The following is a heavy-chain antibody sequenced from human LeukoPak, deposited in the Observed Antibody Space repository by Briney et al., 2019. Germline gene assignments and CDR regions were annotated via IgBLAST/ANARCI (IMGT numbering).Heavy chain of an antibody. CDR3: ARTYSSSPKYNWFGP. CDR1: GFTFSSYA. CDR2: IWYDGSTK. Sequence: GGSLRLSCAASGFTFSSYAMHWVRQAPGKGLEWVAVIWYDGSTKYYADSVKGRFTISRDNSKNTLFLQMNSLRAEDTAVYYCARTYSSSPKYNWFGPWGQGTLVTVSS. D-gene: IGHD6-6*01. V-gene: IGHV3-33*08. J-gene: IGHJ5*02.